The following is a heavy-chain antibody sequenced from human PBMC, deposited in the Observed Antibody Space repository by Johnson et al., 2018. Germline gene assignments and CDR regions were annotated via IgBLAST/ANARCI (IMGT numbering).Heavy chain of an antibody. CDR3: ARDRGKWDYLYYMDV. D-gene: IGHD1-26*01. V-gene: IGHV3-66*02. CDR2: IHSGGST. J-gene: IGHJ6*03. CDR1: GFTVSSNY. Sequence: EVQLVESGGGLVQXGGSLRLXCEASGFTVSSNYMSWVRQAPGKGLEWVSVIHSGGSTYYADSVKGRFTISRDNSKNTLYLKMNSLRAEDKAVYYCARDRGKWDYLYYMDVWGKGTTVTVSS.